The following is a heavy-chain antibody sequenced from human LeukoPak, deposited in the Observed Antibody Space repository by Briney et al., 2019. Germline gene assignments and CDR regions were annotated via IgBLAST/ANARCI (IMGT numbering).Heavy chain of an antibody. CDR1: GYTFTSYG. CDR2: ISAYNGNT. D-gene: IGHD1-26*01. Sequence: VSVKVSCKASGYTFTSYGISWVRQAPGQGLEWMGWISAYNGNTNYAQKLQGRVTMTTDTSTSTAYMELRSLRSDDTAVYYCARDAFPSGSYSAADYWGQGTLVTVSS. J-gene: IGHJ4*02. V-gene: IGHV1-18*01. CDR3: ARDAFPSGSYSAADY.